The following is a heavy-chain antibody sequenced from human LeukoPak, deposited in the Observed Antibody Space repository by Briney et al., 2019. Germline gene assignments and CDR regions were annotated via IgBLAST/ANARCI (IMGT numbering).Heavy chain of an antibody. J-gene: IGHJ4*02. V-gene: IGHV1-46*01. CDR3: ARGRFGYTGSYYVY. D-gene: IGHD1-26*01. CDR2: INPSGDST. Sequence: ASVKVSCKASGYTFMNYYIHWVRQAPGQELEWMGIINPSGDSTSYAQKFQGRVTLTRDTSTSTVYMELSSLGSEDTAVYYCARGRFGYTGSYYVYWGQGTLVTVSS. CDR1: GYTFMNYY.